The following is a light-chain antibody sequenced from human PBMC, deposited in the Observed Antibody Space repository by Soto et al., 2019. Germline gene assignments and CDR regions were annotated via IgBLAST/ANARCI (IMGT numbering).Light chain of an antibody. V-gene: IGLV1-44*01. CDR2: GNN. J-gene: IGLJ7*01. CDR1: TSNIGSNP. Sequence: QPVLAQPPSASGTPGQSVIFSCSGSTSNIGSNPVTWYQQLPGTAPKLVIYGNNQRPSGVPDRFSGSKSGTSASLAISGLQSEDEADYYCAAWDDNLDAAVFGGGTQL. CDR3: AAWDDNLDAAV.